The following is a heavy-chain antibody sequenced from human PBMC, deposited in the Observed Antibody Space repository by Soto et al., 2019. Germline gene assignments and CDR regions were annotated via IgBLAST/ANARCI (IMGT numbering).Heavy chain of an antibody. CDR3: ARDPSSYSSSWYINWFDP. V-gene: IGHV3-21*01. CDR1: GFTFSSYS. Sequence: PGGSLRLSCAASGFTFSSYSMNWVRQAPGKGLEWVSSISSSSSYIYYAEKVKGRFTISRDNAKNSLYLQMNSLRAEDTAVYYCARDPSSYSSSWYINWFDPWGQGTLVTVSS. J-gene: IGHJ5*02. CDR2: ISSSSSYI. D-gene: IGHD6-13*01.